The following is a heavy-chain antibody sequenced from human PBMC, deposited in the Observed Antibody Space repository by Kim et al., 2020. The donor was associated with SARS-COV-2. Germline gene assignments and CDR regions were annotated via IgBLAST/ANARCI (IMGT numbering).Heavy chain of an antibody. Sequence: ASVKVSCKASGYTFTSYDINWVRQATGQGLEWMGWMNPNSGNTGYAQKFQGRVTMTRNTSISTAYMELSSLRSEDTAVYYCARGQGSYGSGSYYANFDYWGQGTLVTVSS. CDR3: ARGQGSYGSGSYYANFDY. CDR1: GYTFTSYD. CDR2: MNPNSGNT. V-gene: IGHV1-8*01. J-gene: IGHJ4*02. D-gene: IGHD3-10*01.